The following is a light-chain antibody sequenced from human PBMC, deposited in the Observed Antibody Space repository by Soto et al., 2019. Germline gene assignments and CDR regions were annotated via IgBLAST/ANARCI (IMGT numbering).Light chain of an antibody. CDR1: SSDVGGYDY. Sequence: QSVLTQPASVSGSPGQSITISFTGTSSDVGGYDYVSWYQQHPGKAPKLMISEVSNRHSGVSTRFSGSKSGNTASLTISGLQAEDEADYYCSSYTTSGTLPVVFGGGTKVTVL. CDR2: EVS. J-gene: IGLJ2*01. V-gene: IGLV2-14*01. CDR3: SSYTTSGTLPVV.